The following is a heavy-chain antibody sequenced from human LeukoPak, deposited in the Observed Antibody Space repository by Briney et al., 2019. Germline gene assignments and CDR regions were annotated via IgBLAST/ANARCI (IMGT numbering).Heavy chain of an antibody. CDR2: ISRSGGST. J-gene: IGHJ4*01. CDR3: VRGDKRDY. Sequence: GGSLRLSCVGFGFTFSNYNLNWVRQAPGKGLEWVSSISRSGGSTYYAESVRGRLTISRDNAESSVYLHVNSLRVEDTAIYYCVRGDKRDYWGQGTLVTVAS. V-gene: IGHV3-21*01. D-gene: IGHD5-24*01. CDR1: GFTFSNYN.